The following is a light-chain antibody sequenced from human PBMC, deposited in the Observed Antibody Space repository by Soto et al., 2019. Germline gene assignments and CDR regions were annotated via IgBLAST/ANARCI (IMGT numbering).Light chain of an antibody. CDR2: GAS. Sequence: EIVMTQSPATLSVSPGERATLFCRASQSVSSNLVWYQQKPGQVPRLLIYGASTRATGIPGRFSGSGSGTEFTLSISSLQPDDFATYYCQQYENYFWTFGQGTKVEIK. CDR3: QQYENYFWT. V-gene: IGKV3-15*01. CDR1: QSVSSN. J-gene: IGKJ1*01.